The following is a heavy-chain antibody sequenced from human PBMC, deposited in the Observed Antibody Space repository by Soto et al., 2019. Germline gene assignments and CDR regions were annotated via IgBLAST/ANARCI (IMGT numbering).Heavy chain of an antibody. J-gene: IGHJ4*02. Sequence: GGSLRLSCAASGFTFSNYWMHWVRQAPEKGLVWVSRISGDGSDTTYADSVKGRFIISRDNSKDTLYLQMNSLRAEDTAVYQCVRDYYHISGSHYDIPLDSWGQGTLVTVSS. V-gene: IGHV3-74*03. CDR2: ISGDGSDT. D-gene: IGHD3-10*01. CDR1: GFTFSNYW. CDR3: VRDYYHISGSHYDIPLDS.